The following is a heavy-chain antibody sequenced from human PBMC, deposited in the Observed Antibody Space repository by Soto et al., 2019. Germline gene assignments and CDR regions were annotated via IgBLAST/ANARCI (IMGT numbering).Heavy chain of an antibody. CDR3: ARLHGYCISSSCHGHYAMDV. V-gene: IGHV4-39*01. CDR2: IYYSGTT. J-gene: IGHJ6*02. CDR1: SASISSSSYT. Sequence: QLQLQESGPGLVKPSETLSLTCTVSSASISSSSYTWGWIRQPPGKGLEWIGSIYYSGTTYYNPSLNSRVTGSVDTSKNQLSLKVTSVTAADTAVYYCARLHGYCISSSCHGHYAMDVWGQGTTVTVSS. D-gene: IGHD2-2*01.